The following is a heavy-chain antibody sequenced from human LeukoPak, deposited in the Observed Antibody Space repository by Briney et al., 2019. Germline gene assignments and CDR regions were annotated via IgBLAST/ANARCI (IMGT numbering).Heavy chain of an antibody. V-gene: IGHV3-23*01. CDR1: GFTFRSYA. J-gene: IGHJ4*02. D-gene: IGHD3-10*01. CDR2: ISGRGGNT. Sequence: PGGSLRLSCAASGFTFRSYAMAWVRQAPGKGVEWVSGISGRGGNTYYADSVKGRFTISRDNAKNTLFLQMNSLGAEDTAVYYCAKDDPPDGSGSPHDYWGQGTLVTVSS. CDR3: AKDDPPDGSGSPHDY.